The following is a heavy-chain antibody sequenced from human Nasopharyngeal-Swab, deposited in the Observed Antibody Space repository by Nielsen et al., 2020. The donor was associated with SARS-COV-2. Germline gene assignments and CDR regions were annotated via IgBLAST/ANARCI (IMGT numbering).Heavy chain of an antibody. D-gene: IGHD2-21*02. V-gene: IGHV4-39*07. CDR1: GGSISSSAYY. Sequence: SETLSLTCTVSGGSISSSAYYWGWIRQPPGKGLEWIGSMFYSGSTYNPSLKSRVTISVDTSKNQLSLKLSSVTAADTAVYYCARGQATGLVVVTSSGYFDLWGRGTLVTVSS. CDR3: ARGQATGLVVVTSSGYFDL. CDR2: MFYSGST. J-gene: IGHJ2*01.